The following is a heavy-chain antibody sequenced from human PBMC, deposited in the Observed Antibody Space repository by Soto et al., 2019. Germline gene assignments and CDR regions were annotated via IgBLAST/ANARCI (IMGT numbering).Heavy chain of an antibody. V-gene: IGHV3-33*01. D-gene: IGHD5-18*01. CDR2: IWDDGSNK. J-gene: IGHJ4*02. CDR3: AREGDQYSYGKKPFDY. Sequence: QVQLVESGGGVVQPGRSLRLSCAASGFTFSSYGMHWVRKAPGKGLEWVAVIWDDGSNKYYADSVKGRFTISRDNSKNTLYLQMNSLRAEDTAVYYCAREGDQYSYGKKPFDYWGQGTLVTVSS. CDR1: GFTFSSYG.